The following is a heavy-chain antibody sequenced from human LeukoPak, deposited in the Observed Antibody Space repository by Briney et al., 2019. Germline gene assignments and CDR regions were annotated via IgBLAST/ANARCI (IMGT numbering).Heavy chain of an antibody. CDR2: MNPNSGST. Sequence: GASVKVSCKASGYTFTSYDINWVRQATGQGLEWMGWMNPNSGSTGYAQKFQGRVTMTRNTSISTAYMELSSLRSEDTAVYYCARAGARQIAAVGYWGQGTLVTVSS. J-gene: IGHJ4*02. CDR3: ARAGARQIAAVGY. V-gene: IGHV1-8*01. D-gene: IGHD6-13*01. CDR1: GYTFTSYD.